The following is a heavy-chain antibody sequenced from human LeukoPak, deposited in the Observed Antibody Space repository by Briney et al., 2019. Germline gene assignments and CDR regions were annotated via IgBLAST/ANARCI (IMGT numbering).Heavy chain of an antibody. CDR1: GFTFSSHN. Sequence: GGSLRLSCAVSGFTFSSHNMNWVRQAPGKGLEWVSYISISSSTIYYADSVRGRFTISRDNSKNTLYLQMNSLRAEDTAVYYCAKVPRMTTNYYDSSGQKQYYFDYWGQGTLVTVSS. V-gene: IGHV3-48*01. J-gene: IGHJ4*02. D-gene: IGHD3-22*01. CDR2: ISISSSTI. CDR3: AKVPRMTTNYYDSSGQKQYYFDY.